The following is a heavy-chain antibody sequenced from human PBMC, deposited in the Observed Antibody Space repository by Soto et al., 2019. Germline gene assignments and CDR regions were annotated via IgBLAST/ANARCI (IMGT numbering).Heavy chain of an antibody. CDR3: ARVTGAMATIWSNWFDP. CDR2: TYYRSKWYN. CDR1: GDSVSSNSAA. D-gene: IGHD5-12*01. V-gene: IGHV6-1*01. Sequence: SQTLSLTCAISGDSVSSNSAAWNWIRQSPSRGLEWLGRTYYRSKWYNDYAVSVKSRITINPDTSKNQFSLQLNSVTPEDTAVYYCARVTGAMATIWSNWFDPWGQGTLVTVSS. J-gene: IGHJ5*02.